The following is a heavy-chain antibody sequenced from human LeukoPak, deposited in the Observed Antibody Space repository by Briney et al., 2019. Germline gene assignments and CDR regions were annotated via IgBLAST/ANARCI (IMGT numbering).Heavy chain of an antibody. Sequence: GGSLRLSCAASGFTFSSYAMSWVRQAPGKGLEWVSAISGSGGSTYYADSVKGRFTISRDNSKNTLYPQMNSLRAEDTAVSYCAKEPVGAAGATRRWVYYFDYWGQGTLVTVSS. CDR2: ISGSGGST. CDR3: AKEPVGAAGATRRWVYYFDY. J-gene: IGHJ4*02. D-gene: IGHD1-26*01. V-gene: IGHV3-23*01. CDR1: GFTFSSYA.